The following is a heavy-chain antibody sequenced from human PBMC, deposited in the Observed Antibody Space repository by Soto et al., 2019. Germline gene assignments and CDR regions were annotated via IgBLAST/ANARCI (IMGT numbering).Heavy chain of an antibody. CDR3: ARDYYGAGSQYYYYGMEV. V-gene: IGHV4-31*03. D-gene: IGHD3-10*01. CDR1: GDSITSGGYY. CDR2: IYHSGGA. J-gene: IGHJ6*04. Sequence: QVQLQESGPGVVKPSQTMSLTCTVSGDSITSGGYYWSWLRQQPGKGLEWIGYIYHSGGASYNPSLRGRAVISIDTSKNQFFLRMNAVTAADTATYYCARDYYGAGSQYYYYGMEVGGKGTTVPVSS.